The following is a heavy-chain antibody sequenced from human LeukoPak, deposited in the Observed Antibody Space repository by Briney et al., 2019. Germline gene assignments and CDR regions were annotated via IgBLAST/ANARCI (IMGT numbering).Heavy chain of an antibody. CDR1: GYTFTRYG. CDR3: ARAPYYFDTNDYYPY. V-gene: IGHV1-18*01. Sequence: ASVKVSCQGSGYTFTRYGMSWVRQPPGQGFEGMGWISAYNGKPNYAQKLQARVTMTTDTSATTAYMELRSLRSDDTAVYYCARAPYYFDTNDYYPYWGQGTLVTVSS. J-gene: IGHJ4*02. D-gene: IGHD3-22*01. CDR2: ISAYNGKP.